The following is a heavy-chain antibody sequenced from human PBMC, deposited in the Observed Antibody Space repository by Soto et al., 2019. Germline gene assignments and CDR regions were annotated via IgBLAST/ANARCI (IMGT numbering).Heavy chain of an antibody. V-gene: IGHV4-39*01. J-gene: IGHJ5*02. CDR1: GGSISSSSYY. D-gene: IGHD3-22*01. Sequence: QLQLQESGPGLVKPSETLSLTCTVSGGSISSSSYYWGWIRQPPGKGLEWIGSIYYSGSTYYNPSLKSRVTISVDTSKNQFSPTLSSVTAADTAVYYCARVGPYYYDSSGYQGGYNWFDPWGQGTLVTVSS. CDR3: ARVGPYYYDSSGYQGGYNWFDP. CDR2: IYYSGST.